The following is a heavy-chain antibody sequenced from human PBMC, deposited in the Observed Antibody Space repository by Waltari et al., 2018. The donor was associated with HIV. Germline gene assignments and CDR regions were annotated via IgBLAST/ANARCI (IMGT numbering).Heavy chain of an antibody. J-gene: IGHJ3*02. CDR2: IYHRGST. D-gene: IGHD2-15*01. CDR1: GYSISSGYY. CDR3: ARFRRGGSYGDSYDAFDI. V-gene: IGHV4-38-2*01. Sequence: QVQLQESGPGLVKPSETLSLTCAVSGYSISSGYYWGWIRQPPRQGLEWIVSIYHRGSTNYNTSFKRRVTISGDTTKNQFSLKLSSVTAADTALYYCARFRRGGSYGDSYDAFDIWGQGTMVTVSS.